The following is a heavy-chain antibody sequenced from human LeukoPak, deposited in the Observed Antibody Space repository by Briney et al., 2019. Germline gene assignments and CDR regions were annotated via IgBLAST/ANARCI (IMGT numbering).Heavy chain of an antibody. CDR1: GFTFSAYA. Sequence: GGSLRLSCAASGFTFSAYAMHWVRQAPGKGLEWVALLSYDGTNKYSADSVKSRFTISRDISKNTLYLQMNSLRDEDTAVYYCGRDSRSCSSTSCLYYHYGVDVWAKGPRSPSP. CDR3: GRDSRSCSSTSCLYYHYGVDV. J-gene: IGHJ6*02. V-gene: IGHV3-30*04. D-gene: IGHD2-2*01. CDR2: LSYDGTNK.